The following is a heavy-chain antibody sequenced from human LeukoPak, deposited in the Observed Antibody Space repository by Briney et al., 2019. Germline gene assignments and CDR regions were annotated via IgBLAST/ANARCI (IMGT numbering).Heavy chain of an antibody. J-gene: IGHJ4*02. CDR3: ARGGI. CDR2: IYYSGST. Sequence: SETLSLTCTVSGGSISSYYWSWIRQPPGKGLEWIGYIYYSGSTYYNPSLKSRVTISVDTSKNQFSLKLSSVTAADTAVYYCARGGIWGQGTLVTVSS. D-gene: IGHD1-26*01. CDR1: GGSISSYY. V-gene: IGHV4-59*04.